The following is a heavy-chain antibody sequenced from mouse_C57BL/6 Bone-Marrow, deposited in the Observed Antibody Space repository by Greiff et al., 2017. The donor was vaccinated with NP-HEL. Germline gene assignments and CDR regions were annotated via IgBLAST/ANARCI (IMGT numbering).Heavy chain of an antibody. CDR3: ARSPSSGYWYFDV. D-gene: IGHD1-3*01. J-gene: IGHJ1*03. CDR2: INPGSGGT. Sequence: QVQLQQSGAELVRPGTSVKVSCKASGYAFTNYLIEWVKQRPGQGLEWIGVINPGSGGTNYNEKFKGKATLTADKSSSTAYMQLSSLTSEDSAVYCCARSPSSGYWYFDVWGTGTTVTVSS. V-gene: IGHV1-54*01. CDR1: GYAFTNYL.